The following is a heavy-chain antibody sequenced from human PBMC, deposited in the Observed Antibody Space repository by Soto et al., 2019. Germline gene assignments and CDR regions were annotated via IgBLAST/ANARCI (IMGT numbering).Heavy chain of an antibody. V-gene: IGHV4-59*01. CDR3: ARDTSITMVRGVIVYGMDV. CDR2: IYYSGST. J-gene: IGHJ6*02. D-gene: IGHD3-10*01. CDR1: GGSISSYY. Sequence: PSETLSLTCTVSGGSISSYYWSWIRQPPGKGLEWIGYIYYSGSTNYNPSLKSRVTISVDTSKNQFSLKLSSVTAADTAVYYCARDTSITMVRGVIVYGMDVWGQGTTVTVS.